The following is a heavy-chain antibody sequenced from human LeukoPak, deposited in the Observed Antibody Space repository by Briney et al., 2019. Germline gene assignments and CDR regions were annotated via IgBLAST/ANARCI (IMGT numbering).Heavy chain of an antibody. Sequence: GASVKVSCKASGYTFTGYYMHWVRQAPGQGLEWMGWINPNSGGTNYAQKFQGRVTMTRDTSISTAYMELSRLRSDDTAVYYCARGQYSGYDYYYYYYMDVWGKGTTVTISS. D-gene: IGHD5-12*01. CDR3: ARGQYSGYDYYYYYYMDV. V-gene: IGHV1-2*02. CDR2: INPNSGGT. CDR1: GYTFTGYY. J-gene: IGHJ6*03.